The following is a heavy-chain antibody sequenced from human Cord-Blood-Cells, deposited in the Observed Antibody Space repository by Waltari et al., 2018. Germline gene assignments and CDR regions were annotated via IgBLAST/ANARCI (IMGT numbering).Heavy chain of an antibody. CDR2: SRSSSTTI. CDR3: ASSWELDAFDI. J-gene: IGHJ3*02. V-gene: IGHV3-48*02. D-gene: IGHD1-26*01. CDR1: GFTFSSYS. Sequence: EVQLVESGGGLVQPGGSLRLSCAASGFTFSSYSMTWVRQGPGTGRGCVSYSRSSSTTIYYDGAVKGRFTISRDKAKNSLYLQMNSLRDEDTAVHYCASSWELDAFDIWGQGTMVTVSS.